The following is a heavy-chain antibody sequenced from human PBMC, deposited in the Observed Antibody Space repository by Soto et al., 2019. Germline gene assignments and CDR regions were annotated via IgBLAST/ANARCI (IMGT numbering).Heavy chain of an antibody. CDR2: IYSSGRT. CDR3: ARDCGVNTALDYWYFDL. J-gene: IGHJ2*01. Sequence: QVQLQESGPGPVKASETLSLTCTLSGGSTSGNYWSCIRQPAGKGLEWIGRIYSSGRTHYNPSLKSRVTRSVSTNHVSLTLNSVTAADTAVYYCARDCGVNTALDYWYFDLCGRGTLVTVSS. V-gene: IGHV4-4*07. D-gene: IGHD5-18*01. CDR1: GGSTSGNY.